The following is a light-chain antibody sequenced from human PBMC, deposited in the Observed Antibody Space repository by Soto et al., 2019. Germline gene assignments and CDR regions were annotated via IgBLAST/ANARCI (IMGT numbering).Light chain of an antibody. V-gene: IGKV3-11*01. CDR3: QQRSNWPPLT. CDR1: QSVSSY. J-gene: IGKJ4*01. CDR2: DAS. Sequence: EIVLTQSPATLSLSPGERATLSCRASQSVSSYLAWYQQKPGQAPRLLIHDASNRATGIPARFSGSGSGTDFTLTISSLSPEDFAVYYCQQRSNWPPLTFGGGTKVEIK.